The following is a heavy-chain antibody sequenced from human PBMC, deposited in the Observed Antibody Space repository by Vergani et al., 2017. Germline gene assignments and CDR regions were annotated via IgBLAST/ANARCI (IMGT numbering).Heavy chain of an antibody. CDR3: ARDLGRCSSSWYFDL. Sequence: QVQLVQSGAEVKKPGASVKVSCKASGYTFIGYGISWVRQAPGQGLEWMGWISAYNGNTNYAQKLQGRVTMTTDTSTTTAYMELRSLRSDDTAVYYCARDLGRCSSSWYFDLWGRGTLVTVSS. D-gene: IGHD2-2*01. J-gene: IGHJ2*01. CDR1: GYTFIGYG. CDR2: ISAYNGNT. V-gene: IGHV1-18*04.